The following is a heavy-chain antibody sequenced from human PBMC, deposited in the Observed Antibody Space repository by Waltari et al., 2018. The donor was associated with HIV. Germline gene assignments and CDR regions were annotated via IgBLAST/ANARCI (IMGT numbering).Heavy chain of an antibody. CDR1: GGSFNDYY. CDR2: VSHVGDG. Sequence: QVRLEQWGGGLLRPAETLSLSCAVYGGSFNDYYWTWIRQSPGKGLQWVGEVSHVGDGAFARALGGRVTISIVSSKSQVSLTLKSVTAADTGVYFCARGEGILLGDTSFFRIQETSSYYFGLDVWGPGTAVVVS. D-gene: IGHD2-21*02. V-gene: IGHV4-34*02. CDR3: ARGEGILLGDTSFFRIQETSSYYFGLDV. J-gene: IGHJ6*02.